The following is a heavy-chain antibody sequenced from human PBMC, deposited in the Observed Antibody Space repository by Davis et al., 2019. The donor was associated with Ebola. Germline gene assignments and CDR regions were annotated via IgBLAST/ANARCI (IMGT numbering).Heavy chain of an antibody. Sequence: GESLKISCAASESSFSSYNMNWVRQAPGKGLEWVSYINTGSSRKYYADSVKGRFTISRDNARNSLFLHMNSLRTEDTAVYYCGAGSGWIFSYWGQGALVTVSS. CDR2: INTGSSRK. D-gene: IGHD3-3*01. V-gene: IGHV3-48*04. J-gene: IGHJ4*02. CDR3: GAGSGWIFSY. CDR1: ESSFSSYN.